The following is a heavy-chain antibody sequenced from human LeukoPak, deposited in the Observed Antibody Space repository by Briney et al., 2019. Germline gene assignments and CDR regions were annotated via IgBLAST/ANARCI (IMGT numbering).Heavy chain of an antibody. CDR2: IYPGDSDT. D-gene: IGHD2-15*01. CDR3: ARVAAQDCSGGSCYHYGMDV. J-gene: IGHJ6*04. V-gene: IGHV5-51*01. Sequence: EESLKISCKGSGYSFTSYWIGWVRQMPGKGLEWMGIIYPGDSDTRYSPSFQGQVTISADKSISTAYLQWSSLKASDTAMYYCARVAAQDCSGGSCYHYGMDVWGKGTTVTVSS. CDR1: GYSFTSYW.